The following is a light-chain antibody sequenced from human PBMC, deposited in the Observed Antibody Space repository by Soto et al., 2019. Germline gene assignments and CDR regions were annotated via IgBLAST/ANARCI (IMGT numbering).Light chain of an antibody. J-gene: IGKJ1*01. Sequence: DIPMTQSPSTLSASVGDRVTITCRASQGIYNWLAWYQQKPGKAPKFLMYKASNLESGVPLRFSGSGSETEFTLTISSLQPDDFAIYYCQHYKSYPWTFGQGTKVELK. CDR3: QHYKSYPWT. CDR1: QGIYNW. V-gene: IGKV1-5*03. CDR2: KAS.